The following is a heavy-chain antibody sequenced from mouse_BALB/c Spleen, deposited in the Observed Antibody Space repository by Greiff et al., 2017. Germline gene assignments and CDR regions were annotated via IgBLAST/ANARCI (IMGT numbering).Heavy chain of an antibody. J-gene: IGHJ4*01. V-gene: IGHV7-3*02. D-gene: IGHD1-1*01. CDR2: IRNKANGYTT. CDR3: ARREFRYGSYAMDY. Sequence: EVKLMESGGGLVQPGGSLRLSCATSGFTFTDYYMSWVRQPPGKALEWLGFIRNKANGYTTEYSASVKGRFTISRDNSQSILYLQMNTLRAEDSATYYCARREFRYGSYAMDYWGQGTSVTVSS. CDR1: GFTFTDYY.